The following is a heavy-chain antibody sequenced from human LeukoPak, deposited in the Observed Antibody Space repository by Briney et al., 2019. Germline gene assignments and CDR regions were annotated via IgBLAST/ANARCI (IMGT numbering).Heavy chain of an antibody. CDR3: ASFGTPVFGVVIKRGNYMDV. J-gene: IGHJ6*03. Sequence: ASVKVSCKASGGTFSSYAISWVRQAPGQGLEWMGGIIPIFGTANYAQKFQGRVTITADKSTSTAYMELSSLRSEDTAVYYCASFGTPVFGVVIKRGNYMDVWGKGTTVTVSS. CDR1: GGTFSSYA. CDR2: IIPIFGTA. V-gene: IGHV1-69*06. D-gene: IGHD3-3*01.